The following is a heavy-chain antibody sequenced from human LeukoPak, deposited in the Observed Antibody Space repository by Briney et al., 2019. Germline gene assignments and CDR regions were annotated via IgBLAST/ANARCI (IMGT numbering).Heavy chain of an antibody. CDR1: GFTLSNYD. V-gene: IGHV3-21*01. D-gene: IGHD2-2*01. J-gene: IGHJ5*02. CDR3: ARADCSSSTCYLRRSWFDP. CDR2: ISTSSRYI. Sequence: GGSLRLFCAASGFTLSNYDMNWVRQAPGKGLEWVSSISTSSRYIYYKDSVRGRFTIPRDDAKNSLYLEMNSLRAEDTAVYYCARADCSSSTCYLRRSWFDPWGQGTLVTVSS.